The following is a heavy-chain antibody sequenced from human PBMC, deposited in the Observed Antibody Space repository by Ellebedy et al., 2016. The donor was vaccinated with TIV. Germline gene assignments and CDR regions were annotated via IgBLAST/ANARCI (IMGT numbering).Heavy chain of an antibody. CDR2: ISSSSSYI. CDR3: ARDRVPEDILTGYPLYYYYGMDV. J-gene: IGHJ6*02. D-gene: IGHD3-9*01. V-gene: IGHV3-21*05. Sequence: GGSLRLSCAASGFTFSSYSMNWVRQAPGKGLEWVSYISSSSSYIYYADSVKGRFTISRDNAKNSLYLQMNSLRAEDTAVYYCARDRVPEDILTGYPLYYYYGMDVWGQGTTVTVSS. CDR1: GFTFSSYS.